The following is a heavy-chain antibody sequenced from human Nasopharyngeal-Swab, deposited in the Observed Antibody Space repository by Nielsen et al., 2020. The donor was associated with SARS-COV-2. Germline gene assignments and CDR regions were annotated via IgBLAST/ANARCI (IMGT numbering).Heavy chain of an antibody. CDR3: ARGLGKQITIFEVVIAYNWFDP. CDR2: ISYDGGNK. D-gene: IGHD3-3*01. Sequence: VRQAPGKGLEWVAVISYDGGNKYYADSVKGRFTISRDNSKNTLYLQMNSLRAEDTAVYYCARGLGKQITIFEVVIAYNWFDPWGQGTLVTVSS. J-gene: IGHJ5*02. V-gene: IGHV3-30-3*01.